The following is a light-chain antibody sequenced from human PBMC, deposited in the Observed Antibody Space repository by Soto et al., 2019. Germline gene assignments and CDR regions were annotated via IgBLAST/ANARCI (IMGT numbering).Light chain of an antibody. CDR2: GPS. Sequence: EIVMTQSPATLSVSPGERATLSCRASQSVSSNLAWYQQKPGQAPRLLIYGPSTRATGIPARFSGSGSGTDFTLTISSLQSEDSAAYDCQQFNSWPGTFGQGTKVEIK. CDR1: QSVSSN. CDR3: QQFNSWPGT. J-gene: IGKJ1*01. V-gene: IGKV3-15*01.